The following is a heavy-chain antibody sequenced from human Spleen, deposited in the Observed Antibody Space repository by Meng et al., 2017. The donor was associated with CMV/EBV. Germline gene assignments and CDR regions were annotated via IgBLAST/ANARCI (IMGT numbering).Heavy chain of an antibody. J-gene: IGHJ4*02. CDR3: ARGDGLEGLVPFDY. V-gene: IGHV5-51*01. Sequence: KDSGYSFPSYWIGWVRQMPGKGLEWMGIIYPGDSDTRYSPSYQGQVTISADKSISTAYLQWSSLKASDTAMYYCARGDGLEGLVPFDYWGQGTLVTVSS. CDR1: GYSFPSYW. D-gene: IGHD6-19*01. CDR2: IYPGDSDT.